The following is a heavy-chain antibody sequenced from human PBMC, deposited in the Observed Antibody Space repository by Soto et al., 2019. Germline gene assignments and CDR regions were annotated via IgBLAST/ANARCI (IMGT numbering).Heavy chain of an antibody. CDR3: ASLGYSGYDFAFDI. CDR1: GFTVSSNY. D-gene: IGHD5-12*01. CDR2: IYSGGNT. J-gene: IGHJ3*02. Sequence: PGGSLRLSCAASGFTVSSNYMNWVRQAPGKGLEWVSVIYSGGNTYYADSVKGRFTISRDNSKNTLYLQMNSLRAEVTAVYYCASLGYSGYDFAFDIWGQGTMVTVSS. V-gene: IGHV3-53*01.